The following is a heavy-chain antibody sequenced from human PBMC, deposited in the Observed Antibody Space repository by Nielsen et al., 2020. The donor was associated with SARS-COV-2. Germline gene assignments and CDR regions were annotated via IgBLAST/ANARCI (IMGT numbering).Heavy chain of an antibody. Sequence: SLNVSCIASLYFFSSYAMHWVCHAPGQSLEWIGLINVCNGNTKYSQKFQGRVTFTRDTSASTAYMELSSLRTEDTALYYCARGRWVAGNYYFDYWGQGTLVTVS. D-gene: IGHD6-19*01. CDR3: ARGRWVAGNYYFDY. CDR1: LYFFSSYA. CDR2: INVCNGNT. J-gene: IGHJ4*02. V-gene: IGHV1-3*01.